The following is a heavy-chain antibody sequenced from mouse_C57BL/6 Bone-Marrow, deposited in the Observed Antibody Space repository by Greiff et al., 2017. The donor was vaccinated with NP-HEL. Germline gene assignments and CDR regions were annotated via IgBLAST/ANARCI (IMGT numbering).Heavy chain of an antibody. CDR2: ISNGGGST. Sequence: EVMLVESGGGLVQPGGSLKLSCAASGFTFSDYYMYWVRQTPEKRLEWVAYISNGGGSTYYLDTVKGRFTISRDNAKNTLYLQMSRLKSEDTAMYYCARHRGYYAPFAYWGQGTLVTVSA. D-gene: IGHD2-3*01. CDR1: GFTFSDYY. CDR3: ARHRGYYAPFAY. J-gene: IGHJ3*01. V-gene: IGHV5-12*01.